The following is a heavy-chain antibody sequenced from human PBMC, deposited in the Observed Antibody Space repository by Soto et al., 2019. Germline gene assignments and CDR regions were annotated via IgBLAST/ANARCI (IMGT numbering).Heavy chain of an antibody. V-gene: IGHV4-34*01. Sequence: QVQLQQWGAGLLKPAETLSLTCAVYGGSFSGYYWTWIRQPSGKGLEWIGEINQSGFTNYNPSLESRVTMAVDTSRNQFSLRLSSVTAADTAVYYCARFPFDRSSWTNPRYFDYWGQGTLVTVSS. D-gene: IGHD6-13*01. J-gene: IGHJ4*02. CDR2: INQSGFT. CDR3: ARFPFDRSSWTNPRYFDY. CDR1: GGSFSGYY.